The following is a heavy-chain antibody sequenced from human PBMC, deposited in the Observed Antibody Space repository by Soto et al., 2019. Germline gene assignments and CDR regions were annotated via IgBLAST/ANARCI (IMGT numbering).Heavy chain of an antibody. CDR3: ARDPHEFWTSYWFDP. V-gene: IGHV1-18*01. D-gene: IGHD3-3*01. J-gene: IGHJ5*02. CDR1: GYTFNTHG. CDR2: ISAYDGKT. Sequence: QVQLLQSGAEVKKPGASVKVSCKTSGYTFNTHGINWVRQAPGQGLELMGWISAYDGKTTYAEKFQGRVTMTTDTSTSTAYMELRSLRSDDTAVYYCARDPHEFWTSYWFDPWGQGTPVTVSS.